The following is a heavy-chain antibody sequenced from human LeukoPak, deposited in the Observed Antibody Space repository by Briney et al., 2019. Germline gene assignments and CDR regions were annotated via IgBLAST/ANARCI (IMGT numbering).Heavy chain of an antibody. J-gene: IGHJ4*02. CDR1: TGFRRSYY. CDR3: ARGYSSWYYFDY. CDR2: IDSSGST. V-gene: IGHV4-59*13. Sequence: SETLLLTCRVTTGFRRSYYWSWIRQPPGKVRECIGCIDSSGSTDYSPSLKSRVTISIDTSKNQFSLNLSPVTAADTAVYYCARGYSSWYYFDYWGQGTLVTVT. D-gene: IGHD6-13*01.